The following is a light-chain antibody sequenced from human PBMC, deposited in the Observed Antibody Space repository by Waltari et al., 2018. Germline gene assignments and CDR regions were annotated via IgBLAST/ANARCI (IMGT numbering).Light chain of an antibody. Sequence: DIQMTQSPSTLSASVGDRFTITCRASQSISNWLAWYQQKPGKAPKLLIYKASTLESGVPSRFSGSGSGTEFTLTISSLQPVDFATYYCQQYNSYSLLTFGGGTKVEIK. J-gene: IGKJ4*01. CDR2: KAS. CDR1: QSISNW. CDR3: QQYNSYSLLT. V-gene: IGKV1-5*03.